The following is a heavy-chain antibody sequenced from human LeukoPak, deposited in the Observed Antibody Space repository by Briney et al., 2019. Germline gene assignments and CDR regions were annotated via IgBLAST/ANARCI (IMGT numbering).Heavy chain of an antibody. J-gene: IGHJ6*02. D-gene: IGHD1-26*01. V-gene: IGHV3-23*01. CDR1: GFTFSSYA. CDR3: AKGGATNYYYYGMDV. Sequence: GASLRLSCAASGFTFSSYAMSWVRQAPGTGREWVSAISGSGGSTYYADSVKGRFTISRDNSKNTLYLQMNSLRAEDTAVYYCAKGGATNYYYYGMDVWGQGTTVTVSS. CDR2: ISGSGGST.